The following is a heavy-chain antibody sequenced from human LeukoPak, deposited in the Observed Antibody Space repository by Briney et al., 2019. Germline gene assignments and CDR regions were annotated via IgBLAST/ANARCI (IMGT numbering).Heavy chain of an antibody. V-gene: IGHV1-2*02. CDR2: VNPNSIGT. CDR1: GYTFTGYY. D-gene: IGHD2-15*01. J-gene: IGHJ6*03. CDR3: ARGVVGTYYYYYMDV. Sequence: VASVKVSCKASGYTFTGYYMHWVRQAPGQGLEWMGWVNPNSIGTNYAQKFQGRVTMTRDTSISTAYMELSRLTSDDTAVYYCARGVVGTYYYYYMDVWGKGTTVTVSS.